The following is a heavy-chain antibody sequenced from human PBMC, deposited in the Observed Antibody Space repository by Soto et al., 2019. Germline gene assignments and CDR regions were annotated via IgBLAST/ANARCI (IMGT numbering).Heavy chain of an antibody. Sequence: QVQLVQSGGEVKKPGASVKVSCKTSGYSFTTYGISWVRQAPGQGLEWMGWISAYNGNTNYAQKLQDRVTITTDTSTSTAYRELRSLRSDDTAVYYCAREGPAPYYYYGMDVWGQGSTVTVSS. CDR3: AREGPAPYYYYGMDV. CDR2: ISAYNGNT. J-gene: IGHJ6*02. V-gene: IGHV1-18*01. CDR1: GYSFTTYG.